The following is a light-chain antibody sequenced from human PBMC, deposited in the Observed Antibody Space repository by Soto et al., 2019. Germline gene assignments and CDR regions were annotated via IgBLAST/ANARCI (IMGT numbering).Light chain of an antibody. Sequence: DIKMTQSPSTLSASVGDRVTITCRASQSISSWLAWYQQTPGKAPKLLIYKASSLESGVPSRFSRSGSGTEVTLTISSLEPEDFAVYYCQQRSSWPLTFGGGTKVDI. CDR2: KAS. CDR3: QQRSSWPLT. V-gene: IGKV1-5*03. J-gene: IGKJ4*01. CDR1: QSISSW.